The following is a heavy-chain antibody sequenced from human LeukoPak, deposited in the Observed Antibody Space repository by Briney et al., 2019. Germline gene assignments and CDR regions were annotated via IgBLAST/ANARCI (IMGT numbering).Heavy chain of an antibody. CDR2: IGPTGSDG. CDR3: ATETNGRHYDY. V-gene: IGHV3-21*06. J-gene: IGHJ4*02. D-gene: IGHD1-14*01. Sequence: KPGGSLRLSCTASGLTFSTSGFNWVRQAPGKGLEWVASIGPTGSDGYHADSIKGRFTISRDNANNFLYLQMNSLRAEDTAVYYCATETNGRHYDYWGQGTLLTVSS. CDR1: GLTFSTSG.